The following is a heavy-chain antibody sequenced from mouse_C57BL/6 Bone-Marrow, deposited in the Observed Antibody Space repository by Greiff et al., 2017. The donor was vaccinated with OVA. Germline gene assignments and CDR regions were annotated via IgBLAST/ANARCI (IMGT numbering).Heavy chain of an antibody. D-gene: IGHD1-1*01. CDR3: TVFYYYGSSFYYYAMDY. V-gene: IGHV6-3*01. CDR2: LRLRSDNYAT. J-gene: IGHJ4*01. Sequence: EVKLEESGGGLVQPGGSMKLSCVASGFTLSNYWMNWVRQSPEKGLEWVAQLRLRSDNYATHYAESVKGRFSISRDDSKSSVYLQMNNLSAEDTGIYYCTVFYYYGSSFYYYAMDYWGQGTSVTVSS. CDR1: GFTLSNYW.